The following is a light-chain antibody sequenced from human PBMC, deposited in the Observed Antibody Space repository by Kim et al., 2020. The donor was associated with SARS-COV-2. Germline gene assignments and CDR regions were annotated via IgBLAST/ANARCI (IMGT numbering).Light chain of an antibody. J-gene: IGKJ2*01. CDR3: QQSYSAPYT. CDR1: QSISTY. CDR2: AAS. Sequence: SASVGDRVTITCRASQSISTYLNWYYQKPGKVPQLLISAASSLQSGVPLRFTGSGSGTDFTLTITTLQPEDFATYYCQQSYSAPYTFGQGTKLEI. V-gene: IGKV1-39*01.